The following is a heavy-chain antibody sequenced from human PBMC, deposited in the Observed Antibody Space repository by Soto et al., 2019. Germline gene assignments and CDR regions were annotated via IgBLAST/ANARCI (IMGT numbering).Heavy chain of an antibody. CDR3: AKDQGSSWYEIDY. CDR2: ISGSGGST. J-gene: IGHJ4*02. CDR1: GFTFSNYA. D-gene: IGHD6-13*01. Sequence: SSETLSLSCAASGFTFSNYAVTWVRQAPGKGLEWVSTISGSGGSTYYADSVKGRFTISRDNSKNTLYLQMNSLRAEDTAVYYCAKDQGSSWYEIDYWGQGTLVTSPQ. V-gene: IGHV3-23*01.